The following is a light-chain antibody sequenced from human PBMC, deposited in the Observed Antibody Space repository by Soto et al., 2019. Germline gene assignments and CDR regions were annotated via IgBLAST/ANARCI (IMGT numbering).Light chain of an antibody. CDR2: KDS. J-gene: IGLJ2*01. CDR1: VLAKKY. CDR3: YSAADNIGV. V-gene: IGLV3-27*01. Sequence: SYELTQPSSVSVSPGQTARITCSGDVLAKKYARWFQQKPAQAPVLVIYKDSERPSGIPERFSGSSSGTTVTLTISGAQVEDEADYYCYSAADNIGVFGGGTKRPS.